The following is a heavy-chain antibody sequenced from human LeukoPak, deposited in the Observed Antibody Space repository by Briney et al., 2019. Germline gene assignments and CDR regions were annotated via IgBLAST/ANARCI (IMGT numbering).Heavy chain of an antibody. D-gene: IGHD6-19*01. Sequence: PGGSLRLSCAASGLTVSIHYMTWVRQAPGKGLELVANIKQDGSEEYYVDSVKGRFTISRDNAKNSLYLQMNSLRAEDTAVYYCAGSSGWARYFDYWGQGTLVTVSS. J-gene: IGHJ4*02. CDR2: IKQDGSEE. CDR1: GLTVSIHY. V-gene: IGHV3-7*03. CDR3: AGSSGWARYFDY.